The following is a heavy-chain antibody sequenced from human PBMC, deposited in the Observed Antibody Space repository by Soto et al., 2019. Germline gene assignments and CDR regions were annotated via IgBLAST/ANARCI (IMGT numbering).Heavy chain of an antibody. CDR3: AKLPLGYCKGGTCYRYFDY. Sequence: EVQLLDSGGGLAQPGGSLRLSCAASGFTFSNYAMTWVRQAPGKGLEWVSIITGNGGSTYYADSVKGRFTISRDNSQNTLYLQMNSLRVEYTAVYYCAKLPLGYCKGGTCYRYFDYWGQGTLVIVSS. V-gene: IGHV3-23*01. CDR1: GFTFSNYA. D-gene: IGHD2-15*01. J-gene: IGHJ4*02. CDR2: ITGNGGST.